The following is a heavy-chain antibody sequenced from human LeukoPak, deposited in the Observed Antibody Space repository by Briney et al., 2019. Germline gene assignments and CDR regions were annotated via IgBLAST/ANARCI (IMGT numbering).Heavy chain of an antibody. CDR3: AGGRTTVVTHFDY. CDR1: GGSISSSNW. CDR2: IYHSGST. D-gene: IGHD4-23*01. J-gene: IGHJ4*02. V-gene: IGHV4-4*02. Sequence: PSGTLSLTCADSGGSISSSNWWSWVRQPPGKGLEWIGEIYHSGSTNYNPSLKSRVTISVDKSKNQFSLKLSSVTAADTAVYYCAGGRTTVVTHFDYWGQGTLVTVSS.